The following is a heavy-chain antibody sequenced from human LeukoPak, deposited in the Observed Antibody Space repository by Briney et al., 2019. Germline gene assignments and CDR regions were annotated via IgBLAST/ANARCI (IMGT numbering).Heavy chain of an antibody. V-gene: IGHV1-69*01. CDR2: IIPIFGTA. J-gene: IGHJ6*03. CDR1: GGTFSSYA. D-gene: IGHD2-2*02. CDR3: ARGEVPAAIGNYYYYYMDV. Sequence: SATVSCKASGGTFSSYAISWVRQAPGQGLEWMGGIIPIFGTANYAQKFQGRVTITADESTSTAYMELSSLRSEDTAVYYCARGEVPAAIGNYYYYYMDVWGKGTTVTVSS.